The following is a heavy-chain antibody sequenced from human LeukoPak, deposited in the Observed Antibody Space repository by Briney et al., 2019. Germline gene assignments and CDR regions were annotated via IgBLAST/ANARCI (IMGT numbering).Heavy chain of an antibody. CDR1: GYTFTGYY. V-gene: IGHV1-2*02. CDR3: ARSRSRDCSSTSCYSYGLYY. D-gene: IGHD2-2*01. Sequence: ASVKVSCKASGYTFTGYYMHWVRQAPGQGFEWMGWINPNSGGTNYAQKFQGRVTMTRDTSISTAYMELSRLRSDDTAVYYCARSRSRDCSSTSCYSYGLYYWGQGTLVTVSS. J-gene: IGHJ4*02. CDR2: INPNSGGT.